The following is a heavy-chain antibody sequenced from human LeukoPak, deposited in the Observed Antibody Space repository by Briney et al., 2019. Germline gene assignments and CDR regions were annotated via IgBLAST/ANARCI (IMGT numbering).Heavy chain of an antibody. D-gene: IGHD6-13*01. CDR1: GFTFSSYW. CDR2: IKQDGSEK. V-gene: IGHV3-7*01. Sequence: AGGSLRLSCAASGFTFSSYWMSWVRQAPGKGLEWVANIKQDGSEKYYVDSVKGRFTISRDNAKNSLYLQMNSLRAEDTAVYYCASLSSSFLVDYWGQGTLVTVSS. CDR3: ASLSSSFLVDY. J-gene: IGHJ4*02.